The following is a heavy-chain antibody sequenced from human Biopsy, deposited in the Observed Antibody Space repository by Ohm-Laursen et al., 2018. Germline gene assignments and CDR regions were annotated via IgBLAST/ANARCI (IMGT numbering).Heavy chain of an antibody. D-gene: IGHD3-22*01. V-gene: IGHV4-39*01. CDR2: IFYRGST. CDR3: ARDYDTSGYYYVS. J-gene: IGHJ5*02. Sequence: TLSLTRTVSGGSISNNNYYWGWIRQPPGKGLEWIGSIFYRGSTHYKPSLKSRVNISVDPSKNQFSLKLNSVTAADTAVYYCARDYDTSGYYYVSWGQGTLVTVSS. CDR1: GGSISNNNYY.